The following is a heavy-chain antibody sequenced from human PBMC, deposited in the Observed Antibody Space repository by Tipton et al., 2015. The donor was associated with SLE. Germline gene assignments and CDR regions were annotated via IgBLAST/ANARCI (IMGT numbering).Heavy chain of an antibody. CDR3: ARGRMTRYGFDI. V-gene: IGHV1-18*01. CDR1: GYTFSNYG. J-gene: IGHJ3*02. Sequence: QSGAEVKKAGASMKVSCKASGYTFSNYGISWVRQAPGQGLEWMGWISTYNGNTNSAQKLQGRVTMTTDTSTSTAYTELRSLRSDDTAVYYCARGRMTRYGFDIWGQGTMVTVSS. D-gene: IGHD2-21*02. CDR2: ISTYNGNT.